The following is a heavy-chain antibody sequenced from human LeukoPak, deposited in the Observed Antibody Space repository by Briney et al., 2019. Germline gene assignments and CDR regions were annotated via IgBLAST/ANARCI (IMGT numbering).Heavy chain of an antibody. D-gene: IGHD3-10*01. CDR2: ISGNGGDI. V-gene: IGHV3-11*01. J-gene: IGHJ4*02. CDR3: VRHAGRTGGQ. Sequence: GGSLRLSCAASGFSFGGHYMSWMRQAPGKGPEWISYISGNGGDIAYADSVKGRFTISRDSAKNSLHLQMNSLRVEDTAVYHCVRHAGRTGGQWGQGTLIAVSS. CDR1: GFSFGGHY.